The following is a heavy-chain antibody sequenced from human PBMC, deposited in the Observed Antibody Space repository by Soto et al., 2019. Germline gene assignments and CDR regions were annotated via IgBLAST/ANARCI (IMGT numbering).Heavy chain of an antibody. Sequence: SETLSLTCNISGGSINSGQSYWSWLRQLPGKGPEYMGYIYYSGSTYYEPSFKSRMSISFDKPRNQFSLKLRSLTAAGSAVYFCARGRRTTPPHLFDLWGPGALVPVSS. V-gene: IGHV4-31*02. CDR3: ARGRRTTPPHLFDL. CDR2: IYYSGST. CDR1: GGSINSGQSY. J-gene: IGHJ4*02. D-gene: IGHD2-2*01.